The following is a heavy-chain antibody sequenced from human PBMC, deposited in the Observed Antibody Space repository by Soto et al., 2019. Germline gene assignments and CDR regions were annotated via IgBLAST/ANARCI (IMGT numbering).Heavy chain of an antibody. CDR2: ISGSGGST. CDR1: GFTFSSYS. V-gene: IGHV3-23*01. Sequence: PGGSLRLSCAAAGFTFSSYSMSWVSQAPGKGLEWVSAISGSGGSTYYADSVKGRFTISRDNSKNTLYLQMNSLRAEDTAVYYCAKDGPVLRFLEHLDWGQGTLVTVSS. D-gene: IGHD3-3*01. CDR3: AKDGPVLRFLEHLD. J-gene: IGHJ4*02.